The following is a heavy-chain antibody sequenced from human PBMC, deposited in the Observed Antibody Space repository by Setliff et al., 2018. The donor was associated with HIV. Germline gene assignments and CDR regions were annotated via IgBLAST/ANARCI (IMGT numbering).Heavy chain of an antibody. J-gene: IGHJ6*03. CDR3: ATGGYYYYDKSDYYYHIDA. CDR1: GYGFTNFG. Sequence: ASVKVSCKASGYGFTNFGISWVRLAPGQGLEWMGWVSPYHGTTDYAQKFQGRVTMTADESSSTAYMELSSLRSEDTAVYYCATGGYYYYDKSDYYYHIDAWGKGTTVTVSS. CDR2: VSPYHGTT. D-gene: IGHD3-22*01. V-gene: IGHV1-18*01.